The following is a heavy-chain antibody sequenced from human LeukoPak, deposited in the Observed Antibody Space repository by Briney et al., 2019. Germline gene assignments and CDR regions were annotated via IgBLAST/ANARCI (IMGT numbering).Heavy chain of an antibody. D-gene: IGHD2-8*01. CDR1: GFTFTTYW. CDR2: IRQGGSEK. V-gene: IGHV3-7*01. CDR3: ARGGLMMDV. J-gene: IGHJ6*04. Sequence: GGSLRLSCAASGFTFTTYWMTWVRQAPGKGLEWVANIRQGGSEKDYVDSVEGRFTISRGNARNSLYLQMNSLRAEDTAVYYCARGGLMMDVWGKGTTVTVSS.